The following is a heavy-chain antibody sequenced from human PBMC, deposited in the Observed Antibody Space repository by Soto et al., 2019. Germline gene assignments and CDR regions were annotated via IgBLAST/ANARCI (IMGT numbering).Heavy chain of an antibody. J-gene: IGHJ2*01. D-gene: IGHD3-3*01. CDR2: ISDRGGVT. Sequence: GGSLRLSCVASGFSFSGYAMSWVRQAPGKGLDWVSAISDRGGVTHYADSVKGRFTVSRDDSKNTLYLQMNSLRAEDTAIYYCARVSGTITIFGVLIPTHWYFDLWGRGSLVT. CDR1: GFSFSGYA. V-gene: IGHV3-23*01. CDR3: ARVSGTITIFGVLIPTHWYFDL.